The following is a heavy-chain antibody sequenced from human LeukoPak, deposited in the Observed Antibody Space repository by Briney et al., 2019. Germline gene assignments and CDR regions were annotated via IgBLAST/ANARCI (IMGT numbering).Heavy chain of an antibody. Sequence: ASVKVSCKASGYTFTSYGISGVRQAPGQGLEWMGWISAYNGDTNYAQKLQGRVTMTTDTTTSTAYMELRSLRSDDTAVYYCARLHYYDSSGYYAYWGQGTLVTVSS. D-gene: IGHD3-22*01. V-gene: IGHV1-18*01. CDR2: ISAYNGDT. J-gene: IGHJ4*02. CDR1: GYTFTSYG. CDR3: ARLHYYDSSGYYAY.